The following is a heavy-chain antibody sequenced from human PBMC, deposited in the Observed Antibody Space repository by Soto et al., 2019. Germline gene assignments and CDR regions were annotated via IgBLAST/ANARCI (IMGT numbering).Heavy chain of an antibody. CDR2: INSDGSST. J-gene: IGHJ4*02. CDR1: GFTFSSHW. CDR3: ARDSSPYYDFWSGFYTYFDY. V-gene: IGHV3-74*01. D-gene: IGHD3-3*01. Sequence: GGSLRLSCAASGFTFSSHWMHWVRQAAGKGLVWVSRINSDGSSTNYADSVKGRFTISRDNAKNTLYLQMNSLRADDTAVYYCARDSSPYYDFWSGFYTYFDYWGQGALVTVSS.